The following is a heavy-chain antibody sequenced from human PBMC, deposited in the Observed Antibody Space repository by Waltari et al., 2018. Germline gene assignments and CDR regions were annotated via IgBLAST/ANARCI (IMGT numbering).Heavy chain of an antibody. V-gene: IGHV6-1*01. J-gene: IGHJ4*02. Sequence: VQLQQSGPGPMKPSQPRSRTCSVYGDSVPVHSAAAWNWIRQSRSRGLEWLGRTYDRSKWSNEYAVSVRSRITINPDTSKNQVSRHLNSVTPEDTSVYYCARGASSSFDSWGQGILVTVSS. CDR3: ARGASSSFDS. D-gene: IGHD6-13*01. CDR2: TYDRSKWSN. CDR1: GDSVPVHSAAA.